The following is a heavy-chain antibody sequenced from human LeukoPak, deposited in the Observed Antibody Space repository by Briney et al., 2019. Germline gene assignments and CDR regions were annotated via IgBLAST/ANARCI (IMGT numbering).Heavy chain of an antibody. CDR1: GGTFSSYA. J-gene: IGHJ6*03. CDR2: INPSGGST. CDR3: ARARTLPDCSSTSCYAWYYYYYMDV. Sequence: ASVKVSCKASGGTFSSYAISWVRQAPGQGLEWMGIINPSGGSTSYAQKFQGRVTMTRDTSTSTVYMELSSLRSEDTAVYYCARARTLPDCSSTSCYAWYYYYYMDVWGKGTTVTISS. D-gene: IGHD2-2*01. V-gene: IGHV1-46*01.